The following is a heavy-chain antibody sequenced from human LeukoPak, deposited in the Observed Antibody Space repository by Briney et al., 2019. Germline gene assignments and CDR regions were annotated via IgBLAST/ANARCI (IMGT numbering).Heavy chain of an antibody. CDR2: ISYDGSNK. Sequence: PGGSLRLSCAASGFTFSSYGMHWVRQAPGKGLEWVAVISYDGSNKYYADSVKGRFTISRDNSKNTLYLQMNSLRAEDTAVYYCARAPTVKTAYFDYWGQGTLVTVSS. D-gene: IGHD3-16*02. V-gene: IGHV3-30*03. CDR1: GFTFSSYG. J-gene: IGHJ4*02. CDR3: ARAPTVKTAYFDY.